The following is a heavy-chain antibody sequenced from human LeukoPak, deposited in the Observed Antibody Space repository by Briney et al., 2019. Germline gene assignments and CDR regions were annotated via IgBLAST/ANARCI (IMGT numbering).Heavy chain of an antibody. V-gene: IGHV4-39*07. Sequence: SETLSLTCTVSGGSISSSSYYWGWIRQPPGKGLEWIGSIYYSGSTYYNPSLKSRVTISVDTSKNQFSLKLSSVTAADTAVYYCAIFRREEMEGFDYWGQGTLVTVSS. J-gene: IGHJ4*02. CDR1: GGSISSSSYY. CDR3: AIFRREEMEGFDY. CDR2: IYYSGST. D-gene: IGHD5-24*01.